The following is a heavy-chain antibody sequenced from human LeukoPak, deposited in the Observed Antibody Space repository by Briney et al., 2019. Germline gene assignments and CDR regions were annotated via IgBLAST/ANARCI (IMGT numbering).Heavy chain of an antibody. Sequence: ASVKVSCKASGGTFSSYAISWVRQAPGQGLEWTGGIIPIFGTANYAQKFQGRVTITADESASTAYMELSSLRSEDTAVYYCARADYGDDGYFDYWGQGTLVTVSS. V-gene: IGHV1-69*13. D-gene: IGHD4-17*01. CDR1: GGTFSSYA. CDR3: ARADYGDDGYFDY. CDR2: IIPIFGTA. J-gene: IGHJ4*02.